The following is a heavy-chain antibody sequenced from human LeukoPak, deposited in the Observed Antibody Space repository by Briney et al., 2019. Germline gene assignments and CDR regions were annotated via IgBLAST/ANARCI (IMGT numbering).Heavy chain of an antibody. D-gene: IGHD4-17*01. CDR1: GFTFSSYG. CDR3: AKDKYGDYAYYFDY. V-gene: IGHV3-33*06. Sequence: GGSLRLSCAASGFTFSSYGMHWVRQALGKGLEWVAVIWYDGSNKYYADSVKGRFTISRDNSKNTLYLQMNSLRAEDTAVYYCAKDKYGDYAYYFDYWGQGTLVTVSS. J-gene: IGHJ4*02. CDR2: IWYDGSNK.